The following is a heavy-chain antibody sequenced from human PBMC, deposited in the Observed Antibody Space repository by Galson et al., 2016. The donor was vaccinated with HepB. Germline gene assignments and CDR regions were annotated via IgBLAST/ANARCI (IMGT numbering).Heavy chain of an antibody. CDR1: GFTFSDYY. CDR2: ISSTGSKI. CDR3: ARGEHDFWSGYYYGMDV. Sequence: SLRLSCAASGFTFSDYYMSWIRQAPGKGLEWVSFISSTGSKIYYAESVKGRFTISRDNAKNSLHLQMNSLRAEDTALYYCARGEHDFWSGYYYGMDVWGQGTTVTVSS. J-gene: IGHJ6*02. V-gene: IGHV3-11*01. D-gene: IGHD3-3*01.